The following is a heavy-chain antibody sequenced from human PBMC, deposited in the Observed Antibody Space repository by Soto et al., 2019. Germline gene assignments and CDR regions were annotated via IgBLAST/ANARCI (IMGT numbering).Heavy chain of an antibody. CDR3: ARGGIVVVVAARRFDP. Sequence: QVQLQQWGAGLLKPSETLSLTCAVYGGSFSGYYWSWIRQPPGKGLAWIGEINHSGSTNYNPSLKSRVTISVDTSKNPFSLKLSSVTAADTAVYYCARGGIVVVVAARRFDPWGQGTLVTVSS. CDR2: INHSGST. D-gene: IGHD2-15*01. CDR1: GGSFSGYY. V-gene: IGHV4-34*01. J-gene: IGHJ5*02.